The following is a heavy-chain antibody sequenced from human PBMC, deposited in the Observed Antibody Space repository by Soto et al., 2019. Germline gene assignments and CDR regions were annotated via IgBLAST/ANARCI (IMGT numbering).Heavy chain of an antibody. J-gene: IGHJ4*02. CDR3: ARAVVADY. V-gene: IGHV1-3*01. Sequence: ASVKVSCKVSGYTLTELSMHWVRQAPGQRLEWMGWINAGNGNTKYSQKFQGRVTITRDTSASTAYMELSSLRSEDTAVYYCARAVVADYWGQGTLVTVSS. CDR2: INAGNGNT. CDR1: GYTLTELS. D-gene: IGHD2-15*01.